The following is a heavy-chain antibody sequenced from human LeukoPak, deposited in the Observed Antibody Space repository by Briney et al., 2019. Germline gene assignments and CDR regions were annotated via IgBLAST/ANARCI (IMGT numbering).Heavy chain of an antibody. V-gene: IGHV3-23*01. D-gene: IGHD6-19*01. CDR3: AQGFSSGWYPN. CDR1: GFSVNSFG. Sequence: GGSLRLSCAVSGFSVNSFGMSWVRQAPGKGLEWISAISINGETTWYADSVKGRFIISRDNSKNALYLQLSSLRVEDTAVYYCAQGFSSGWYPNWGQGSLVSVSS. CDR2: ISINGETT. J-gene: IGHJ4*02.